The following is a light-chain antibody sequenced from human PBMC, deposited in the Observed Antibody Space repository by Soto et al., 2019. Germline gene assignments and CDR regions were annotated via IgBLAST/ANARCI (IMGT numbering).Light chain of an antibody. CDR1: QSISIH. J-gene: IGKJ1*01. V-gene: IGKV3-15*01. CDR2: GAS. CDR3: QQYASWPSWT. Sequence: EIVMTQSPATLSVSPGERATLSCRASQSISIHLAWYQQQPGQGPRLLIYGASTRDTGNPARFSGSGSGTEFTHNISRLQPEDFAVYYCQQYASWPSWTFGRGTKVEIK.